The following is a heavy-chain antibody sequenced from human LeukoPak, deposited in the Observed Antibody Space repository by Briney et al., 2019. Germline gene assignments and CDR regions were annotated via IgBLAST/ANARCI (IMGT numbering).Heavy chain of an antibody. CDR3: ATSPGTIFGVVHGMNV. J-gene: IGHJ6*02. CDR1: GGSISSGGYY. D-gene: IGHD3-3*01. Sequence: SETLSLTCTVSGGSISSGGYYWSWIRQHPGKGLEWIGYIYYSGSTYYNPSLKSRVTISVDTSKNQFSLKLSSVTAADTAVYYCATSPGTIFGVVHGMNVWGQGTTVTVSS. CDR2: IYYSGST. V-gene: IGHV4-31*03.